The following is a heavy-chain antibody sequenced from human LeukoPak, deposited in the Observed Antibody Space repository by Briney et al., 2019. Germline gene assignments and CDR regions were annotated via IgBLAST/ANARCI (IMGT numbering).Heavy chain of an antibody. J-gene: IGHJ4*02. CDR1: GFTFSRYW. CDR3: ARDGAARGSGSFGD. V-gene: IGHV3-7*01. D-gene: IGHD3-10*01. Sequence: GGSLRLSCAASGFTFSRYWMSWVRQAPGKRLEWVANIKQDGSEKYYVDSVKGRFTISRDNAKNSLYLQLNSLRAEDTAVYYCARDGAARGSGSFGDWGQGTLVTVSS. CDR2: IKQDGSEK.